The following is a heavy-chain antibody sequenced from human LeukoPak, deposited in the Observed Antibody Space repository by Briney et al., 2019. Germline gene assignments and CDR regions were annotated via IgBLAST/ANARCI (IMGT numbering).Heavy chain of an antibody. J-gene: IGHJ6*03. V-gene: IGHV3-23*01. CDR2: ISGSGDST. Sequence: GGSLRLSCAASGFTFSSYAMSWVRQAPGKGLEWVSAISGSGDSTNYADSVKGRFTIARDNSKNTLYLQMNSLRAEDTAVYYCAKYEQASHYYYYYMDVWGKGTTVTVSS. D-gene: IGHD3-3*01. CDR1: GFTFSSYA. CDR3: AKYEQASHYYYYYMDV.